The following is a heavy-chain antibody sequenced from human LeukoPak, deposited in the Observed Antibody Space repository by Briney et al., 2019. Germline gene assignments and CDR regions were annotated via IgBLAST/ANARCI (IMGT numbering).Heavy chain of an antibody. J-gene: IGHJ4*02. Sequence: GGSLRLSCAASGFTFSNYWMHWVRQAPGKGLVWVSRINSDGSTTTYADSVKGRFTISRDNAKNTLYLQMNSLRAEGTAVYYCARSRVEMATSLLDYWGQGTLITVSS. V-gene: IGHV3-74*01. CDR3: ARSRVEMATSLLDY. D-gene: IGHD5-24*01. CDR2: INSDGSTT. CDR1: GFTFSNYW.